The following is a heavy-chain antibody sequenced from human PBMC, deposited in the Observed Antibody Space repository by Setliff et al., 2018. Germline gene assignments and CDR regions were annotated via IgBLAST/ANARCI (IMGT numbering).Heavy chain of an antibody. CDR2: IYSSGST. J-gene: IGHJ4*02. Sequence: PSETLSLTCTVSGGSISSGDYYWSWIRQPPGRGLEWIVYIYSSGSTYYNPSLKSRVSISVDTSKNQFSLKLSSVTAADTAVYYCARESRYYYDNLGTLDYWGQGTLVTVSS. CDR3: ARESRYYYDNLGTLDY. V-gene: IGHV4-30-4*08. CDR1: GGSISSGDYY. D-gene: IGHD3-22*01.